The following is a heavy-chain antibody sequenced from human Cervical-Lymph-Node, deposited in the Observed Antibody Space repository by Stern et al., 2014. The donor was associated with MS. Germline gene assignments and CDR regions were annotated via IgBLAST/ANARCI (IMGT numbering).Heavy chain of an antibody. CDR2: IYTSGST. J-gene: IGHJ4*02. D-gene: IGHD2/OR15-2a*01. CDR1: GGSISSGSYY. V-gene: IGHV4-61*02. CDR3: AGTTSMPDY. Sequence: QVQLVQSGPGLVKPSQTLSLTCTVSGGSISSGSYYWSWIRQPAGKGLEWIGRIYTSGSTNYNPSLKSRVTISVDTSKNQFSPELSSVTAADTAVYYCAGTTSMPDYWGQGTLVTVSS.